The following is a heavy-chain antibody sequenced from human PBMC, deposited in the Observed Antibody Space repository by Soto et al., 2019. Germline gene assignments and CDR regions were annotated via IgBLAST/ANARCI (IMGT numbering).Heavy chain of an antibody. D-gene: IGHD4-17*01. V-gene: IGHV3-53*01. CDR1: GFTVSSNY. CDR2: IYSGGST. CDR3: ARVGYAVTTGGAFEI. J-gene: IGHJ3*02. Sequence: EVQLVESGGGLIQPGGSLRLSCAASGFTVSSNYMSWVRQAPGKGLEWVSVIYSGGSTYYADSVKGRFTISRDNSKNTLYLQMHSLSAEDTAVYYCARVGYAVTTGGAFEIWGQWTMVTVSS.